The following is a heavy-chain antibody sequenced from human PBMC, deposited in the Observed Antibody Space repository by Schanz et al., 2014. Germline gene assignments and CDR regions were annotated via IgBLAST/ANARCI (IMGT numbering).Heavy chain of an antibody. J-gene: IGHJ4*02. CDR3: ARGPIPIQGVPMDF. CDR1: GFIFGDYA. V-gene: IGHV3-30*03. CDR2: ISNHGLNT. Sequence: VQLVESGGGLVQPGGSLKLSCAASGFIFGDYAIHWVRQAPGKGLEWVAAISNHGLNTYFGDSVKGRFTISRDNSKDTLYLQMSGLTPEDTAVYYCARGPIPIQGVPMDFWGQGTLVTVSS. D-gene: IGHD3-10*01.